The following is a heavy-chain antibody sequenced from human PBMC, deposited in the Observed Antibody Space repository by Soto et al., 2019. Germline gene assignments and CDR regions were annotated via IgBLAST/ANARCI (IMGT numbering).Heavy chain of an antibody. J-gene: IGHJ3*02. V-gene: IGHV4-4*02. CDR1: GGSISSDNW. CDR3: ASTRWADAFVI. Sequence: QVQLQESGPGLVKPSETLSLTCAVSGGSISSDNWWCWVRQPPGKGLEWIGEIFHSGRTNYNPSLKSRFTISVTKSKNKFSLRLDSVTAADTAVYYCASTRWADAFVIWGQGTMVTVSS. D-gene: IGHD2-15*01. CDR2: IFHSGRT.